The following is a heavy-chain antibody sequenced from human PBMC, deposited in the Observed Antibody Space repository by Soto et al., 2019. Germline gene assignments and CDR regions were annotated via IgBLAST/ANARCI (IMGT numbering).Heavy chain of an antibody. CDR2: IIPILGIA. Sequence: QVQLVQSGAEVKKPGSSVKVSCKASGGTFSSYTISWVRQAPGQGLEWMGRIIPILGIANYAQKFQGRVTTTADKSTSTAYMELSSLRSEDTAVYYCARGYCSSTSCYKVNYYYYMDVWGKGTTVTVSS. D-gene: IGHD2-2*02. CDR3: ARGYCSSTSCYKVNYYYYMDV. CDR1: GGTFSSYT. J-gene: IGHJ6*03. V-gene: IGHV1-69*02.